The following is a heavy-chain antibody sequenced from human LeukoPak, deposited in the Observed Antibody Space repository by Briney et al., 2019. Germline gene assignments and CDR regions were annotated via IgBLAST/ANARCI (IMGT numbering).Heavy chain of an antibody. CDR1: GFTFSSYS. D-gene: IGHD3-9*01. V-gene: IGHV3-21*01. CDR2: ISSSSSYI. CDR3: ARVLGYDILTGYLYYLDY. J-gene: IGHJ4*02. Sequence: GGSLRLSCAASGFTFSSYSMNWVRQAPGKGLEWVSSISSSSSYIYYADSVKGRFTISRDNAKNSLYLQMNSLRAEDTAVYYCARVLGYDILTGYLYYLDYWGQGTLVTVSS.